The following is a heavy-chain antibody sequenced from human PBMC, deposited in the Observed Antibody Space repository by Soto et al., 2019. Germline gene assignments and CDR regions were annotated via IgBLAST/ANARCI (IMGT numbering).Heavy chain of an antibody. Sequence: SETLSLTCTVSGGSISSGGYYWSWIRQHPGKGLEWIGYIYYIGSTYYNPSLKSRVTISVDTSKNQFSLKLSSVTAADTAVYYCARGSSSWYPGMDVWGQGTTVTVSS. D-gene: IGHD6-13*01. V-gene: IGHV4-31*03. CDR2: IYYIGST. CDR1: GGSISSGGYY. CDR3: ARGSSSWYPGMDV. J-gene: IGHJ6*02.